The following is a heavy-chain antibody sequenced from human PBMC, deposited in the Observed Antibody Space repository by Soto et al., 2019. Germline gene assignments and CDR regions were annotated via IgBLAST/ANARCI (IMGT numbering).Heavy chain of an antibody. Sequence: HPGGSLRLSCAASGFTFSSYGMHWVRQAPGKGLEWVAVISYDGNNKYYVDSVKGRFTISRDNSKNTLYLQMNSLRAEDTAVYYCARGYCSSTSCYSNPITRNWFDPWGQGTLVTVSS. J-gene: IGHJ5*02. CDR2: ISYDGNNK. CDR1: GFTFSSYG. D-gene: IGHD2-2*01. V-gene: IGHV3-30*03. CDR3: ARGYCSSTSCYSNPITRNWFDP.